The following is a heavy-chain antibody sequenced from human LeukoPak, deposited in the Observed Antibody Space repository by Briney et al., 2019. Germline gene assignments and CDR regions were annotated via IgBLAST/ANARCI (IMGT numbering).Heavy chain of an antibody. Sequence: ASVKVSCKASGGTFSSYAISWVRQAPGQGLEWMGGIIPIFGTANYAQKFQGRVTITADESTSTAYMELSSLRSEDTAVYYCARGDYDFWGGYYPPLKSGYFDYWGQGTLVTVSS. CDR1: GGTFSSYA. V-gene: IGHV1-69*13. CDR2: IIPIFGTA. D-gene: IGHD3-3*01. J-gene: IGHJ4*02. CDR3: ARGDYDFWGGYYPPLKSGYFDY.